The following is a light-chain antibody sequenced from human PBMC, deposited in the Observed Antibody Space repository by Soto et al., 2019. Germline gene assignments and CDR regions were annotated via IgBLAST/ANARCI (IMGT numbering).Light chain of an antibody. J-gene: IGKJ2*01. V-gene: IGKV1-39*01. Sequence: DIQMTQSPSSLSASVGDRVTITCRASQSISSYLNWYQQKPGKAPSLLIYAASGLQSGVPSRFNRSGSETDFTLTISSLQPGECATYYCQQSYSTPPTFGQGTKLEIK. CDR3: QQSYSTPPT. CDR1: QSISSY. CDR2: AAS.